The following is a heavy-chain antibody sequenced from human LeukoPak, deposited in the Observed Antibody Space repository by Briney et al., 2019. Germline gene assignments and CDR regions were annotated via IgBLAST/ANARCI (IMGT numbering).Heavy chain of an antibody. V-gene: IGHV3-21*06. J-gene: IGHJ1*01. CDR3: ARDRSAYNNGGGELGH. D-gene: IGHD3-10*01. Sequence: GGSLRLSCAASGFTFSSYYMYWVRQAPGKGLEWVSSISTSSSYIYSADSVKGRFTISRDNAKSSLFLQMNNLRAEDTATYYCARDRSAYNNGGGELGHWGQGTLVTVSS. CDR1: GFTFSSYY. CDR2: ISTSSSYI.